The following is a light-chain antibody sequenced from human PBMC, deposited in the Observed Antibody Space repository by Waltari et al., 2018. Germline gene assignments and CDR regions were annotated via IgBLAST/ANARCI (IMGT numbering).Light chain of an antibody. CDR2: VNN. Sequence: QSVLTQAPSASGTPGQTVAISCSGSSSNIGSNTATWYQQVPGTAPKLLIYVNNERPSGVPDRFSGSKSGTSASLAISGLQSEDEADYYCAAWDVSLNGVVFGGGTKVTVL. CDR3: AAWDVSLNGVV. CDR1: SSNIGSNT. J-gene: IGLJ3*02. V-gene: IGLV1-44*01.